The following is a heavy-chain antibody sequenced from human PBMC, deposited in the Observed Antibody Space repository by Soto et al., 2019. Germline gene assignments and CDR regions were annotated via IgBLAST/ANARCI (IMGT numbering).Heavy chain of an antibody. J-gene: IGHJ4*02. D-gene: IGHD2-15*01. V-gene: IGHV3-72*01. CDR3: ARGLMRDCGGGRCSSFDY. CDR1: GFTSSDYY. Sequence: GGSLRLSCSTSGFTSSDYYMDWVRQTPGKELEWVGRIRDKLNGDTTEYAASVKGRFTISRDDSRNSLYLQMNSLKTEDTAVYYCARGLMRDCGGGRCSSFDYWGQGTLVTVSS. CDR2: IRDKLNGDTT.